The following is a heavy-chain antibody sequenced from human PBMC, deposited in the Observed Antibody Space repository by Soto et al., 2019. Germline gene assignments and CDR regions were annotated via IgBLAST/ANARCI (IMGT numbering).Heavy chain of an antibody. Sequence: GGSLRLSCAASGFTYSSYSMNWVRQAPGKGLEWVSYIRGGSDAIHYADSVKGRFTISRDNAKNSLFLLMNSLRAEDTAVYYCARDRDWAFDYWGRGTLVTVSS. CDR3: ARDRDWAFDY. V-gene: IGHV3-48*01. CDR2: IRGGSDAI. J-gene: IGHJ4*02. CDR1: GFTYSSYS. D-gene: IGHD3-9*01.